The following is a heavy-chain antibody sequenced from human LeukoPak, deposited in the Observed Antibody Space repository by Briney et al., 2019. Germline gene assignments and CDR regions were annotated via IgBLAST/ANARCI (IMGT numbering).Heavy chain of an antibody. CDR3: AKDLPYCGGDCYSENFDY. CDR2: ISGSGGST. D-gene: IGHD2-21*02. CDR1: GFTFSSYA. Sequence: GGSLRLPCAASGFTFSSYAMSWVRQAPGKGLEWVSAISGSGGSTYYADSVKGRFTISRDNSKNTLYLQMNSLRAEDTAVYYCAKDLPYCGGDCYSENFDYWGQGTLVTVSS. V-gene: IGHV3-23*01. J-gene: IGHJ4*02.